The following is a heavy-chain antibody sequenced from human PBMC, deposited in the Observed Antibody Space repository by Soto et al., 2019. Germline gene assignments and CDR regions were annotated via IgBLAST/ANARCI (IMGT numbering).Heavy chain of an antibody. CDR3: ARDRHNNFFDP. V-gene: IGHV4-39*07. CDR1: GGSISSSSYY. D-gene: IGHD6-6*01. J-gene: IGHJ5*02. CDR2: IYYSGST. Sequence: PSETLSLTCTVSGGSISSSSYYWGWIRQPPGKGLEWIGYIYYSGSTYYNPSLESRVAISLDTSRSQFSLTLHSVTAADTAIYYCARDRHNNFFDPWGQGTLATVSS.